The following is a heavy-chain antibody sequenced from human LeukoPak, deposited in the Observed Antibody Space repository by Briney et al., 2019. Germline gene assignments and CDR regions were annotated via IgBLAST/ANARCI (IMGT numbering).Heavy chain of an antibody. CDR3: AREGGSSGWYGAFDI. CDR2: IYSGGST. V-gene: IGHV3-53*01. Sequence: GGSLRLSCAASGFTVSSNYMSWVRQAPGKGLEWVSVIYSGGSTYYADSVKGRFTISRDNSKNTLYLQMNSLRAEDTAVYYYAREGGSSGWYGAFDIWGQGTMVTVSS. D-gene: IGHD6-19*01. CDR1: GFTVSSNY. J-gene: IGHJ3*02.